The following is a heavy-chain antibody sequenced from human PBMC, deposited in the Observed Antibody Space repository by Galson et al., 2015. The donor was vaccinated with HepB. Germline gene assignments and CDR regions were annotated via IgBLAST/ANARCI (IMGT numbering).Heavy chain of an antibody. J-gene: IGHJ4*02. CDR2: IYYTGST. CDR3: ARGGCTSGSCYRDEPLDY. Sequence: LSLTCTVSGDSISSGGHYWTWIRQHPGKGLEWIGYIYYTGSTYSNPSLKRRITISADTSKNQFSLRLTSVTAADTAVYYCARGGCTSGSCYRDEPLDYWGQGALVTVSS. CDR1: GDSISSGGHY. D-gene: IGHD2-2*02. V-gene: IGHV4-31*03.